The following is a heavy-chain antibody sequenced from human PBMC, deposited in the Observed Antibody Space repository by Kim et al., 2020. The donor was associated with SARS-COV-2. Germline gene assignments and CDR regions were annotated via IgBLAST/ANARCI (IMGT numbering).Heavy chain of an antibody. CDR1: GGSISSSSYY. Sequence: SETLSLTCTVSGGSISSSSYYWGWIRQPPGKGLEWIGSIYYSGSTYYNPSLKSRVTISVDTSKNQFSLKLSSVTAADTAVYYCARVRRNVPGLQDYWGQGTLVSVAS. CDR3: ARVRRNVPGLQDY. D-gene: IGHD1-1*01. V-gene: IGHV4-39*01. J-gene: IGHJ4*02. CDR2: IYYSGST.